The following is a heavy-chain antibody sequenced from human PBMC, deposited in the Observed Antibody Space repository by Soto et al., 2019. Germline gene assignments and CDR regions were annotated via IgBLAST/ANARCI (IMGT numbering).Heavy chain of an antibody. J-gene: IGHJ4*02. CDR1: GGSISSGDYY. CDR2: IYYSGST. D-gene: IGHD3-10*01. V-gene: IGHV4-30-4*01. Sequence: QVQLQESGPGLVKPSQTLSLTCTVSGGSISSGDYYWSWIRQPPGKGLEWIGYIYYSGSTYYNPSLKIRLTISVDTSKNQFPLKLSSVTAADTAVYYCARVRLGIDFDYWGQGTLVTVSS. CDR3: ARVRLGIDFDY.